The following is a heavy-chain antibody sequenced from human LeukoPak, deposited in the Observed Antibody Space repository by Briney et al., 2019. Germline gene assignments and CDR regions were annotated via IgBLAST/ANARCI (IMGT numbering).Heavy chain of an antibody. CDR1: GFTFSNSW. D-gene: IGHD3-22*01. V-gene: IGHV3-7*01. CDR2: IKQDGSEK. J-gene: IGHJ4*02. CDR3: ARSARGDESAYYYMDH. Sequence: GGSLRLSCAATGFTFSNSWMSWVRQAPGKGLEWVANIKQDGSEKSYVDSVKGRFAVSRDNAINSLFLQMNSLRVEDTAVYFCARSARGDESAYYYMDHWGQGILVTVSS.